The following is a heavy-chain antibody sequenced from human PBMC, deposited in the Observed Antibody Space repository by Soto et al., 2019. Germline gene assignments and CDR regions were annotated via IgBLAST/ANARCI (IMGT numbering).Heavy chain of an antibody. CDR3: ARPTVSLEPVFYIWCY. Sequence: PSETLSLTCTVSCGSISSALYYWGWIRQPPGKGLEWVGAIYYSGTTYYNPPLKSRVSISVDTSKNQFSLKLRSLTAADTAIYFWARPTVSLEPVFYIWCYGGQETLFTVPS. J-gene: IGHJ4*02. CDR1: CGSISSALYY. CDR2: IYYSGTT. V-gene: IGHV4-39*01. D-gene: IGHD3-9*01.